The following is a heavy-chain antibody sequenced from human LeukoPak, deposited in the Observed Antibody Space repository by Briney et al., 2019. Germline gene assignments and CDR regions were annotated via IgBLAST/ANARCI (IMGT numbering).Heavy chain of an antibody. V-gene: IGHV3-30*18. CDR2: ISYDGSNK. CDR3: AKDSGVVAAFSDY. D-gene: IGHD2-15*01. Sequence: SGGSLRLSCAASGFTFSSYGMHWVRQAPGKGLEWVAVISYDGSNKYYADSVKGRFTISRDNSKNTLYLQMNSLRAEDTAVYYCAKDSGVVAAFSDYWGQGTLVTVSS. CDR1: GFTFSSYG. J-gene: IGHJ4*02.